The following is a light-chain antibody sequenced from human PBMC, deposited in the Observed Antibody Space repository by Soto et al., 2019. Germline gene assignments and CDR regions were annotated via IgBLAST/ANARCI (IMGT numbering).Light chain of an antibody. CDR2: DAS. CDR3: QQYNSYSWT. J-gene: IGKJ1*01. CDR1: QSISSW. V-gene: IGKV1-5*01. Sequence: IQLTQSPSTLSSSVGDRVTITCRASQSISSWLAWYQQKPGKAPKLLSYDASSLESGVPSRFRGSGSGTEFTLTISSLKPDDFATYYCQQYNSYSWTFGQGTKVDIK.